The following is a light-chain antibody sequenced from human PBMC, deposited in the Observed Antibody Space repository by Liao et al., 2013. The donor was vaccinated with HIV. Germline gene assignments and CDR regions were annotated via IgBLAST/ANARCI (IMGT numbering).Light chain of an antibody. CDR1: KLGDKY. CDR2: QDS. J-gene: IGLJ3*02. Sequence: SYELNQPPSVSVSPGQTASITCSGDKLGDKYACWYQQKPGQSPVLAIYQDSKRPSGIPERFSGSNSGNTATLTISGTQAMDEADYYCQAWDSSIWVFGGGTKLTVL. V-gene: IGLV3-1*01. CDR3: QAWDSSIWV.